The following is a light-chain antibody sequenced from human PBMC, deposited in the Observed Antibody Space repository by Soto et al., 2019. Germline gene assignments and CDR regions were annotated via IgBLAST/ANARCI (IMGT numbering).Light chain of an antibody. CDR2: GAS. J-gene: IGKJ1*01. CDR1: QSLTSD. V-gene: IGKV3-15*01. Sequence: EVVMTQSPASLSVSPGDRATLSCRASQSLTSDLAWYQQKPGQAPRLIIYGASTRATGIPARFSGSGSGTEFTLTITSLQSEDFGVYSCQQYHDWAVTFGQGTKVEVK. CDR3: QQYHDWAVT.